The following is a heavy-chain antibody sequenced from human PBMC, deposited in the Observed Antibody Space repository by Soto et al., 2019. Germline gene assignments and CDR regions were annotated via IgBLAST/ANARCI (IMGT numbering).Heavy chain of an antibody. D-gene: IGHD4-17*01. CDR3: ARGRTTTVTTLAYFDY. J-gene: IGHJ4*02. Sequence: PSETVSLTCTVSGGSISSYYWSWIRQPPGKGLEWIGYIYYSGSTNYNPSLKSRVTISVDTSKNQFSLKLSSVTAADTAVYYCARGRTTTVTTLAYFDYWGQGTLVTVSS. V-gene: IGHV4-59*01. CDR1: GGSISSYY. CDR2: IYYSGST.